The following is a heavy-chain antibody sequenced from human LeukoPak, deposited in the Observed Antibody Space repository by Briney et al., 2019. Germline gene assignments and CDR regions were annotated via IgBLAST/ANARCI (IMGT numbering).Heavy chain of an antibody. D-gene: IGHD3-10*01. CDR3: ARDRIPYYYGSGKDYYMDV. CDR1: GYTFTGYY. CDR2: INPSSGGT. V-gene: IGHV1-2*02. Sequence: ASVKVSCKASGYTFTGYYMHWVRQAPGQGLEWMGWINPSSGGTNYAQKFQGRVTMTRDTSISTAYMELSRLRSEDTAVYYCARDRIPYYYGSGKDYYMDVWGKGTTVTISS. J-gene: IGHJ6*03.